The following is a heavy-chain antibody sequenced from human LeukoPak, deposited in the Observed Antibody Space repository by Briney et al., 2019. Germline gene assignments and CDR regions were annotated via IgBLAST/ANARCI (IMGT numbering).Heavy chain of an antibody. J-gene: IGHJ5*02. V-gene: IGHV3-30-3*01. CDR1: GFTFSSYA. CDR3: ARETDYYDILTGPNFDP. D-gene: IGHD3-9*01. Sequence: GGSLRLSCAASGFTFSSYAMHWVRQAPGKGLEWVAVISYDGSNKYYADSVKGRFTISRDNSKNTLYLQMNSLRAEGTAVYYCARETDYYDILTGPNFDPWGQGTLVTVSS. CDR2: ISYDGSNK.